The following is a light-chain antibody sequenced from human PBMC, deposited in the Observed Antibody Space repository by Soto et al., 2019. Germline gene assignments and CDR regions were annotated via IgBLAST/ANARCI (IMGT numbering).Light chain of an antibody. V-gene: IGKV1-5*03. J-gene: IGKJ2*01. CDR2: KAT. CDR3: QQYNDFQYS. CDR1: QTLGSW. Sequence: DIQMTQSPSTLSASVGDGVTITCRASQTLGSWLAWYQQKPGEAPKLLISKATNLQSGVPSRFSGSGSGTDFSLTLSSLQPVDSATYFCQQYNDFQYSFGPGTKLDI.